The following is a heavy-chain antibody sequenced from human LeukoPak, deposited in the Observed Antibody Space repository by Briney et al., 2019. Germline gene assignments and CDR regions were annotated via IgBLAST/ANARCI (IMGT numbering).Heavy chain of an antibody. CDR1: AYTFTGYY. J-gene: IGHJ3*02. CDR3: ARRSRNGLDAFDI. D-gene: IGHD2-8*01. CDR2: IDPNTGDI. V-gene: IGHV1-2*02. Sequence: ASVKVSCKASAYTFTGYYLQWVRQAPGQGPEWMGWIDPNTGDISTAQRFQGRVTMTSDRSISTAYMALSRLTSDDTALYYCARRSRNGLDAFDIWGQGTMVTVSS.